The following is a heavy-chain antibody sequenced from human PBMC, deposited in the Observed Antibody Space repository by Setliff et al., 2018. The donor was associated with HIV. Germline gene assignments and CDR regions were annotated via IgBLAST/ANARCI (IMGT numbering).Heavy chain of an antibody. Sequence: SETLSLTCLVSGGSISKTYWWSWVRQSPGKRLEWIGEISYSGNINYNPSLKSRVNISLDKSKNRFSLKFNFVTAADTAVYYCARVRNGTDVWGQGITVTVSS. CDR1: GGSISKTYW. D-gene: IGHD1-1*01. CDR3: ARVRNGTDV. CDR2: ISYSGNI. J-gene: IGHJ6*02. V-gene: IGHV4-4*02.